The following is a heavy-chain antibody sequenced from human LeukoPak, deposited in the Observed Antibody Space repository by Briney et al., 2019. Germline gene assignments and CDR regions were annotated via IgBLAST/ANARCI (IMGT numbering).Heavy chain of an antibody. D-gene: IGHD5-24*01. Sequence: GGSPRLSCAVSGFTFSGFWMSWSRQAPGKGLEWVANIKQDGSKKSYVDSVKGRFTISRDNAKNSLYLQMNSLRAEDTAIYYCTRVGYIDEGIDYWGQGTLVTVSS. CDR3: TRVGYIDEGIDY. CDR2: IKQDGSKK. V-gene: IGHV3-7*04. J-gene: IGHJ4*02. CDR1: GFTFSGFW.